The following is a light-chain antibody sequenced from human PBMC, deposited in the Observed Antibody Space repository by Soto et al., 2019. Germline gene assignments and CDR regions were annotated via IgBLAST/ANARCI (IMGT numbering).Light chain of an antibody. CDR1: SGHSSYA. CDR2: LNSDGSH. Sequence: QLVLTQSPSASASLGASVKLTCTLSSGHSSYAIAWHQQQPEKGPRYLMKLNSDGSHSKGDGIPDRFSGSSSGAESYLSISSLQSEDEADYYCQTWGTGIHVFGTGTKLTVL. V-gene: IGLV4-69*01. J-gene: IGLJ1*01. CDR3: QTWGTGIHV.